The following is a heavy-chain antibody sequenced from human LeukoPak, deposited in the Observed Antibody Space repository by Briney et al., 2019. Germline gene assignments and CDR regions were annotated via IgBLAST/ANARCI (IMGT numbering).Heavy chain of an antibody. D-gene: IGHD3-22*01. Sequence: ASVKVSCKASGYTFTSYAMNWVRQAPGQGLEWMGWMNPNSGNTGYAQKLQGRVTMTTDTSTSTAYMELRSLRSDDTAVYYCARSQYYYDSSGYSDYWGQGTLVTVSS. CDR1: GYTFTSYA. CDR2: MNPNSGNT. CDR3: ARSQYYYDSSGYSDY. V-gene: IGHV1-18*01. J-gene: IGHJ4*02.